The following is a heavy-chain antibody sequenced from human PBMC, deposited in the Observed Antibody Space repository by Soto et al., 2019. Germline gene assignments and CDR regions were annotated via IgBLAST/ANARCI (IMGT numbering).Heavy chain of an antibody. D-gene: IGHD3-22*01. J-gene: IGHJ6*02. V-gene: IGHV1-69*01. CDR3: ARVRPYDYDSSGYSGYYYYGMDV. CDR2: IIPILGTA. CDR1: GGTFSSYA. Sequence: QVQLVQSGAEVKKPGSSVKVSCKASGGTFSSYAISWVRQAPGQGLEWMGGIIPILGTANYAQKFQGSVTITAEESTSTADMELSSLRSEDTAVYYCARVRPYDYDSSGYSGYYYYGMDVWGQGTTVTVSS.